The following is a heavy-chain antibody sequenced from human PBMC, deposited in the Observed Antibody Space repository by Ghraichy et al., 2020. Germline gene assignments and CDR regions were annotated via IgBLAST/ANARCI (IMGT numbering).Heavy chain of an antibody. CDR2: IHYSGST. J-gene: IGHJ6*02. CDR1: GGSISTYF. Sequence: LSLTCTVSGGSISTYFWSWVRQPPGKGLERIGSIHYSGSTNYNPSLKSRVIISVDTSKNQFSLRLTSVTAADTAVYFCASQQLPRLYYGMDVWGQGTTVTVSS. D-gene: IGHD6-13*01. CDR3: ASQQLPRLYYGMDV. V-gene: IGHV4-59*01.